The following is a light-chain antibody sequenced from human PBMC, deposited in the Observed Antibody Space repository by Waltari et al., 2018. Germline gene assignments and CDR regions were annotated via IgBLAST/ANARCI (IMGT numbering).Light chain of an antibody. J-gene: IGKJ4*01. CDR1: QCIRSW. CDR2: AAS. V-gene: IGKV1-12*01. CDR3: QEANSFPLT. Sequence: DIQMTQSPPSVSASVGDRVTITCRASQCIRSWLSWYQQKPGKAPKLLIYAASNLQSGVPSRFSGSDSGTEFTLTISSLQPEDVATYYCQEANSFPLTFGGGTK.